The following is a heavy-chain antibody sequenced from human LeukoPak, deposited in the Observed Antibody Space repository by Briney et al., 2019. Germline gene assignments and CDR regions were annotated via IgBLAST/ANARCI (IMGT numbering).Heavy chain of an antibody. CDR3: AKSMLTGYYSIDY. CDR2: IRYDGSNK. V-gene: IGHV3-30*02. Sequence: GGSLRLSCAASGFTFSSYGMHWVRQAPGKGLEWVAFIRYDGSNKYYADSVKGRFTTSRDNSKNTLYLQMNSLRAEDTAVYYCAKSMLTGYYSIDYWGQGTLVTVSS. J-gene: IGHJ4*02. D-gene: IGHD3-9*01. CDR1: GFTFSSYG.